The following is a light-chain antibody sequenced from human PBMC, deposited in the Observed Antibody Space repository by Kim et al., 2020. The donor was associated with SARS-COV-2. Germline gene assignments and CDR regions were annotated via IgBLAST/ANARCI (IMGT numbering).Light chain of an antibody. J-gene: IGKJ4*01. CDR1: QTMSRS. Sequence: AFVGGRVTMTCRDNQTMSRSVAWYQQRPGKALKLLIYTAFTLESGVPSRFSGSGSGTEFTLTISTLQPDDFATYYCQQYNDFPLTFGGGTKVDIK. V-gene: IGKV1-5*03. CDR2: TAF. CDR3: QQYNDFPLT.